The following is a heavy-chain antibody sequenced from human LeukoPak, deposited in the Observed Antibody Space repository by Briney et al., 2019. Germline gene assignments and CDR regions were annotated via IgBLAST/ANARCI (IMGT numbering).Heavy chain of an antibody. V-gene: IGHV1-69*13. CDR1: GGTFSSYA. CDR2: IIPIFGTA. CDR3: ARDMKYCSSTSCKYYFDY. J-gene: IGHJ4*02. D-gene: IGHD2-2*01. Sequence: GASVKVSFKASGGTFSSYAISWVRQAPGQGLEWMGGIIPIFGTANYAQKFQGRVTITADESTSTAYMELSSLRSEDTAVYYCARDMKYCSSTSCKYYFDYWGQGTLVTVSS.